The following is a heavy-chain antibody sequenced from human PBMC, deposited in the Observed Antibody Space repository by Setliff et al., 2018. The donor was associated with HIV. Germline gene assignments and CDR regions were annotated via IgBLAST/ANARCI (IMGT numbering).Heavy chain of an antibody. CDR1: GFTPAFPFNSYW. V-gene: IGHV3-23*01. D-gene: IGHD3-22*01. J-gene: IGHJ4*02. CDR2: ILSTGERT. Sequence: HPGGSLRLSCVGSGFTPAFPFNSYWMSWVRQAPGKGLEWVSAILSTGERTFYADSVKGRFTISRDNSKNTVYLQMNSLRAEDTAEYYCAKELAASGLGYFDSWGRGILVTVSS. CDR3: AKELAASGLGYFDS.